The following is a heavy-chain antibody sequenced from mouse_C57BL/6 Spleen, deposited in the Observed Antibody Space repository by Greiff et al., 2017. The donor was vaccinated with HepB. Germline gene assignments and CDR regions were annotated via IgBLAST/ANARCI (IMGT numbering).Heavy chain of an antibody. CDR3: ARVRNFYAMDY. CDR1: GYSFTGYY. Sequence: EVQLVESGPELVKPGASVKISCKASGYSFTGYYMNWVKQSPEKSLEWIGEINPSTGGTTYNQKFKAKATLTVDKSSSTAYMQLKSLTSEDSAVYYCARVRNFYAMDYWGQGTSVTVSS. V-gene: IGHV1-42*01. J-gene: IGHJ4*01. CDR2: INPSTGGT.